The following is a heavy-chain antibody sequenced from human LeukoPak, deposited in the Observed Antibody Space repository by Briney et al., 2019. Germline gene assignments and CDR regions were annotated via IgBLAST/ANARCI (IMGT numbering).Heavy chain of an antibody. J-gene: IGHJ5*02. CDR2: ISSSSSTI. D-gene: IGHD4-11*01. V-gene: IGHV3-48*04. CDR3: AREGPTTLTYLEVRWFDP. Sequence: GGSLRLSCAASGFTFSSYSMNWVRQAPGKGLEWVSYISSSSSTIYYADSVKGRFTISRDNAKNSLYLQMNSLRAEDTAVYYCAREGPTTLTYLEVRWFDPWGQGTLVTVSS. CDR1: GFTFSSYS.